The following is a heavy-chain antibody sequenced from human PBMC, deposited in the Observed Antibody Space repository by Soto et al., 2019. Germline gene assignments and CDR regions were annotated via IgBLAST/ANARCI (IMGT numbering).Heavy chain of an antibody. D-gene: IGHD1-26*01. J-gene: IGHJ4*02. CDR3: ARDYSGPPDY. CDR2: ISSSSSYI. V-gene: IGHV3-21*01. Sequence: LSXAASGFPFRSYSXNWVRQAPWKGLEWVSSISSSSSYIYYADSVKGRFTISRDNAKNSLYLKINSLRAEDTAVYYCARDYSGPPDYWGQGTLGTVS. CDR1: GFPFRSYS.